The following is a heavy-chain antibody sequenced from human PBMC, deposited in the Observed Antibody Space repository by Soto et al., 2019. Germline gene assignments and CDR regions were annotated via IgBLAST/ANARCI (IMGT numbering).Heavy chain of an antibody. CDR1: GFTFSSYV. Sequence: QVQLVESGGGVVQPGRSLRLSCAASGFTFSSYVIYWVRQAPGKGLEWVAVTSSDGSNKYYAASVKGRFTISRDNSKSTLYMEMNSLRMDDTAVYYCARGRLGEQWLVFRWNFGMDVCGQGTTVTVSS. J-gene: IGHJ6*02. D-gene: IGHD6-19*01. CDR2: TSSDGSNK. V-gene: IGHV3-30*04. CDR3: ARGRLGEQWLVFRWNFGMDV.